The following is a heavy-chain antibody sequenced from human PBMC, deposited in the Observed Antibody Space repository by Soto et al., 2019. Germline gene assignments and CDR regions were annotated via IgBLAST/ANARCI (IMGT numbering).Heavy chain of an antibody. J-gene: IGHJ6*03. CDR2: IKSKTDGGTT. CDR1: GFTFSNAW. Sequence: GGSLRLSCAASGFTFSNAWMSWVRQAPGKGLEWVGRIKSKTDGGTTDYAAPVKGRFTISRDDSKNTLYLQMNSLKTEDTAVYYCTTGASTTLGWYYYYYMDVWGKGTTVTVSS. D-gene: IGHD4-4*01. V-gene: IGHV3-15*01. CDR3: TTGASTTLGWYYYYYMDV.